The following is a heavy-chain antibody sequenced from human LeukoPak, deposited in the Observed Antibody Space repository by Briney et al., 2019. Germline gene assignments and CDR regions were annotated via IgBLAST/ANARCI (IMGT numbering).Heavy chain of an antibody. V-gene: IGHV1-2*02. CDR2: INPNTGGT. CDR3: AREDSGSYYRYFDY. Sequence: SVKVSCKASGYTFTGYYMHWVRQAPGQGLEWMGWINPNTGGTNYAPKFQGRVTMTRDTSISTAYMELSNLRSDGTAVYYCAREDSGSYYRYFDYWGQGTLVTVSS. CDR1: GYTFTGYY. J-gene: IGHJ4*02. D-gene: IGHD1-26*01.